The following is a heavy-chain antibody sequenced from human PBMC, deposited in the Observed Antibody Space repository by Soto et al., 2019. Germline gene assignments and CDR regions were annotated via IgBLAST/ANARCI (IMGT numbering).Heavy chain of an antibody. CDR2: ISAYNGNT. CDR1: GYSFTSYG. D-gene: IGHD5-12*01. CDR3: GREGVAPYYYYGMDV. Sequence: ASVKVSCKASGYSFTSYGISWVRQAPGQGLEWMGWISAYNGNTKYAQKLQGRVTMTTDTSTSTAYMELRSLRSDDTAVYYCGREGVAPYYYYGMDVWGQGTPVTVSS. J-gene: IGHJ6*02. V-gene: IGHV1-18*01.